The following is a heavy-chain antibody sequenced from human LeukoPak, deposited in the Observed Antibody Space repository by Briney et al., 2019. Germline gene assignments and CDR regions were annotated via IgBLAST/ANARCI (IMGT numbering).Heavy chain of an antibody. V-gene: IGHV3-11*04. CDR2: ISGSGGTR. CDR1: GSTFSDYY. J-gene: IGHJ1*01. CDR3: ASENEGDFQH. D-gene: IGHD3-16*01. Sequence: GGSLRLSCAASGSTFSDYYMSWIRQAPGKGLEWVSYISGSGGTRHHADSAKGRFIISRDNAKNSLYLQMNSLRAEDTAVYYCASENEGDFQHWGQGTLVTVSS.